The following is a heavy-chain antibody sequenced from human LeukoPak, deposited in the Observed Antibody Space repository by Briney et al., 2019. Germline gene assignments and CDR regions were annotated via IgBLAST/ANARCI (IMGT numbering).Heavy chain of an antibody. J-gene: IGHJ6*02. D-gene: IGHD6-19*01. CDR2: IRSKAYGGTT. Sequence: GGSLRLSCTASGFTFGDYAMSWVRQAPGKGLEWVGFIRSKAYGGTTEYAESVKGRFTISRDDSTSIAYLQMNSLKPEDTAVYYCTRDAVAGMTYYYYYGMDVWGQGTTVTVSS. CDR1: GFTFGDYA. V-gene: IGHV3-49*04. CDR3: TRDAVAGMTYYYYYGMDV.